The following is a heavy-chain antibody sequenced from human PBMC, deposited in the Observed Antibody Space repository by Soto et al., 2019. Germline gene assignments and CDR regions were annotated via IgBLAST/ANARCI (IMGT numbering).Heavy chain of an antibody. CDR3: ARETTVTPGGFDY. D-gene: IGHD4-17*01. V-gene: IGHV4-34*01. Sequence: PSETLSLTCAVYGGSFSGYYWSWIRQPPGKGLEWIGEINHSGSTNYNPSLKSRVTISVDTSKNQFSLKLSSVTAADTAVYYCARETTVTPGGFDYWGQGTLVTVSS. CDR2: INHSGST. CDR1: GGSFSGYY. J-gene: IGHJ4*02.